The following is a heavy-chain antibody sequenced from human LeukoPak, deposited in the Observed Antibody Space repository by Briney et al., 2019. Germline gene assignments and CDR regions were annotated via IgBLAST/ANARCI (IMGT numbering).Heavy chain of an antibody. CDR2: TSGSGGST. D-gene: IGHD3-3*01. CDR1: GFTFSSYA. CDR3: AKDLEWSSPEFFDY. J-gene: IGHJ4*02. Sequence: PGGSLRLSCAAYGFTFSSYAMSWDRQAPGKGLEWVSATSGSGGSTYYADSVKGRFTISRDNPKNTLYLQMNSLRAEDTAVYYCAKDLEWSSPEFFDYWGQGTLVTVSS. V-gene: IGHV3-23*01.